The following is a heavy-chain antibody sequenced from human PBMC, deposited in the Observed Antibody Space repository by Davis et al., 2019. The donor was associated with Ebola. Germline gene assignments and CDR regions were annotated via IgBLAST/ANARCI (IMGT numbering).Heavy chain of an antibody. V-gene: IGHV1-69*13. Sequence: SVKVSCKASGGTFSSYAISWVRQAPGQGLEWMGGIIPIFGTANYAQKFQGRVTITADESTSTAYMELSSLRSEDTAVYYCARDSLLCGGDCYWELYYYGMDVWGQGTTVTVSS. CDR1: GGTFSSYA. D-gene: IGHD2-21*01. J-gene: IGHJ6*02. CDR2: IIPIFGTA. CDR3: ARDSLLCGGDCYWELYYYGMDV.